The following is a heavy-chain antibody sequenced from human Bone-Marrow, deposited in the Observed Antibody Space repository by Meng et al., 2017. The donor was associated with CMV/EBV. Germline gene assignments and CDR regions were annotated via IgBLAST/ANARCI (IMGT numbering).Heavy chain of an antibody. CDR1: GFTFSSYG. J-gene: IGHJ4*02. CDR3: AKDLHGYSYGSYYFDY. Sequence: GESLKISCAASGFTFSSYGMHWVRQAPGKGLEWVAVIWYDGSNKYYADSVKGRFTISRDNSKNTLYLQMNSLRAEDTAVYYCAKDLHGYSYGSYYFDYWGQGPLVTVSS. V-gene: IGHV3-33*06. D-gene: IGHD5-18*01. CDR2: IWYDGSNK.